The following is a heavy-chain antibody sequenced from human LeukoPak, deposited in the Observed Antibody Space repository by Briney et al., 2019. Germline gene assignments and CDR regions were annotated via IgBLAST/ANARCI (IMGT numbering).Heavy chain of an antibody. Sequence: PSETLSLTCNVSGDXVTSGGYFWTWIRQHPGKGLEWIGYISNSGTTSYNPSLKSRVSISVDTSNNQFSLRLSSVTAADTAVYYCARDVVVTSSPDAFDIWGQGTMVTVSS. CDR3: ARDVVVTSSPDAFDI. D-gene: IGHD2-21*02. CDR1: GDXVTSGGYF. CDR2: ISNSGTT. J-gene: IGHJ3*02. V-gene: IGHV4-31*03.